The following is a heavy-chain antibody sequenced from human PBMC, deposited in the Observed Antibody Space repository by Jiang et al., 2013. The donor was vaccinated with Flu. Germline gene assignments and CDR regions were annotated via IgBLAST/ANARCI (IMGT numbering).Heavy chain of an antibody. CDR3: ARVRGVVVLMGFDP. Sequence: WIRQPPGKGLEWIGSIYHSGSTYYNPSLKSRVTISVDMSKNQFSLKLSSVTAADTAVYYCARVRGVVVLMGFDPWGQGTLVTVSS. J-gene: IGHJ5*02. D-gene: IGHD3-22*01. CDR2: IYHSGST. V-gene: IGHV4-38-2*02.